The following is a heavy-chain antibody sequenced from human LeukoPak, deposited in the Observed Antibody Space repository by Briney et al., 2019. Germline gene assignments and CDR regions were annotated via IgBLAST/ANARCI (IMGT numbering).Heavy chain of an antibody. CDR2: INPNSGGT. CDR3: ARDRASENCSSTSCYYHNWFDP. D-gene: IGHD2-2*01. CDR1: GYTFTGYY. Sequence: ASVKVSCKASGYTFTGYYMHWVRQAPGQGLEWMGWINPNSGGTNYAQKFQGWVTMTRDTSISTAYMELSRLRSDDTAVYYCARDRASENCSSTSCYYHNWFDPWGQGTLVTVSS. J-gene: IGHJ5*02. V-gene: IGHV1-2*04.